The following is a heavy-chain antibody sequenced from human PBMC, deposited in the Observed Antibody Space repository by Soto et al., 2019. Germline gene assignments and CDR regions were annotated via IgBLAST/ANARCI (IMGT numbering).Heavy chain of an antibody. Sequence: ASVQVSCKASGYTFSSYAMHWVRQAPGQRLEWMGWINAGYGNTKSSQKFQDRVTISRDTSASTAYMELTSLRSEDTAVYYCARDTGDGNFDGWGQGTLVTVSS. CDR3: ARDTGDGNFDG. CDR1: GYTFSSYA. CDR2: INAGYGNT. J-gene: IGHJ4*02. D-gene: IGHD7-27*01. V-gene: IGHV1-3*01.